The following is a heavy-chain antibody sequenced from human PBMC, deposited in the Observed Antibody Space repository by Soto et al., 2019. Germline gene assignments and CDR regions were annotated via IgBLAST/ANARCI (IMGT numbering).Heavy chain of an antibody. CDR3: ARLPSGSLDAFDI. J-gene: IGHJ3*02. V-gene: IGHV5-51*01. CDR2: IYPGDSDT. Sequence: GGSLKISCKGSGYSFTSYWIGWVRQMPGKGLEWMGIIYPGDSDTRYSPSFQGQVTISADKSISTAYMQWSSLKASDTAMYYCARLPSGSLDAFDIWGQGTMVTVSS. CDR1: GYSFTSYW. D-gene: IGHD3-10*01.